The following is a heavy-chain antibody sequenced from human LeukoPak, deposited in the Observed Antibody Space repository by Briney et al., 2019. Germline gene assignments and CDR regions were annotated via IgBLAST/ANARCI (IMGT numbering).Heavy chain of an antibody. CDR3: ARGPITTSGPGDY. CDR2: IYYSGST. J-gene: IGHJ4*02. CDR1: GGSISSSSYY. Sequence: SETLSLTCTVSGGSISSSSYYWGWIRQPPGKGLEWIGSIYYSGSTYYNPSLKSRVTISVDTSKNQFSLKLSSVTAADTAVYYCARGPITTSGPGDYWGQGTLVTVSS. V-gene: IGHV4-39*01. D-gene: IGHD3-22*01.